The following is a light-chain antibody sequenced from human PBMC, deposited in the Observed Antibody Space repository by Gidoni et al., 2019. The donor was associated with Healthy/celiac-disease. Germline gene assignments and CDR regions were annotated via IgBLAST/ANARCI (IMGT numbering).Light chain of an antibody. CDR3: MQAIQTRYT. CDR1: QSLLHSNGYNY. Sequence: DIVMTQSPLSLPVTPGEPASISCRSSQSLLHSNGYNYLDWYLQKPGQSPQLLIYLGSNRASGVHDRFSGSGSGTDFTLKISRVEDEDVGVYYCMQAIQTRYTFGQGTKLEIK. J-gene: IGKJ2*01. V-gene: IGKV2-28*01. CDR2: LGS.